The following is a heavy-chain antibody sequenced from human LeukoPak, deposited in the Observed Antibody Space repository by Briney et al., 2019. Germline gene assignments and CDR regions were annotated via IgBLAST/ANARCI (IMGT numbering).Heavy chain of an antibody. J-gene: IGHJ4*02. V-gene: IGHV3-48*03. CDR1: GFTFSSYE. CDR2: ISSGRTI. Sequence: PGGSLRLSCSASGFTFSSYEMNSGRQAPGKGVGWVSYISSGRTIYTAASVKGRFTNSRDNDKSSLYLQMNSLRDEATAVYYCARESIAVAGAPFDFWGQGTLVTVSS. D-gene: IGHD6-19*01. CDR3: ARESIAVAGAPFDF.